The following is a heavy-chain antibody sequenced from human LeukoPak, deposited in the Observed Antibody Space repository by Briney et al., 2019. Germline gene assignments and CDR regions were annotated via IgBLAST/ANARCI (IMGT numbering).Heavy chain of an antibody. CDR3: ARGRRDYCSGGSCYSGWFDP. CDR1: GGSFSGYY. Sequence: SETLSLTCAVYGGSFSGYYWSWIRQPPGKGLEWIGEINHSGSTNCNPSLKSRVTISVDTSKNQFSLKLSSVTAADTAVYYCARGRRDYCSGGSCYSGWFDPWGQGTLVTVSS. V-gene: IGHV4-34*01. CDR2: INHSGST. D-gene: IGHD2-15*01. J-gene: IGHJ5*02.